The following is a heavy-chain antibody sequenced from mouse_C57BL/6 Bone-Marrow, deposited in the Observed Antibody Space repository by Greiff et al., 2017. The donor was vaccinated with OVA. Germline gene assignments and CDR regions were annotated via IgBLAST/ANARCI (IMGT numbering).Heavy chain of an antibody. J-gene: IGHJ2*01. V-gene: IGHV2-2*01. Sequence: QVQLKESGPGLVQPSQSLSITCTVSGFSLTSYGVHWVRQSPGKGLEWLGVIWSGGSTDYNAAFISRLSISKDNSKSQVFFKMNSLQAEDTAIYYCARKWLLLYFDYWGQGTTLTVSS. CDR2: IWSGGST. CDR3: ARKWLLLYFDY. D-gene: IGHD2-3*01. CDR1: GFSLTSYG.